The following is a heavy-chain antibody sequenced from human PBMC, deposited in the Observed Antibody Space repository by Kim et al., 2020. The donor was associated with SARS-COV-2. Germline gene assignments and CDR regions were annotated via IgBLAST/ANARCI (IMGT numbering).Heavy chain of an antibody. D-gene: IGHD4-17*01. CDR2: IYYSGST. Sequence: SETLSLTCTVSGGSISSYYWSWIRQPPGKGLEWIGYIYYSGSTNYNPSLKSRVTISVDTSKNQFSLKLSSVTAADTAVYYCARDKVYGDYNYDAFDIWGQGTMVTVSS. J-gene: IGHJ3*02. CDR1: GGSISSYY. V-gene: IGHV4-59*01. CDR3: ARDKVYGDYNYDAFDI.